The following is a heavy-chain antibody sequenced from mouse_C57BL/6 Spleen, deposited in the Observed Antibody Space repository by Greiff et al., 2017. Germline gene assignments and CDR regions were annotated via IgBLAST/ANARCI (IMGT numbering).Heavy chain of an antibody. CDR2: IWSDGST. Sequence: QVQLKESGPGLVAPSQSLSITCTVSGFSLTSYGVHWVRQPPGKGLEWLVVIWSDGSTTYNSALKFRLSISKDNSKSQVFLKMNSLQTDDTAVYYCARQDYDDYDVFAYWGQGTLVTVSA. J-gene: IGHJ3*01. D-gene: IGHD2-4*01. CDR1: GFSLTSYG. CDR3: ARQDYDDYDVFAY. V-gene: IGHV2-6-1*01.